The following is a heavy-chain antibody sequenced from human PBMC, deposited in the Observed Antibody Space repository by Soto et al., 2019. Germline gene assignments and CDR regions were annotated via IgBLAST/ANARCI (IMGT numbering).Heavy chain of an antibody. J-gene: IGHJ5*02. CDR3: ARHVTGSSSWNWFDP. CDR1: GGSISSSSYY. CDR2: IYYSGST. V-gene: IGHV4-39*01. D-gene: IGHD6-13*01. Sequence: LSLTCTVSGGSISSSSYYWGWIRQPPGKGLEWSGSIYYSGSTYYNPSLKRRVTISVDTSKNQFSLKLSSVTAADTAVYYCARHVTGSSSWNWFDPWGQGTLVTVSS.